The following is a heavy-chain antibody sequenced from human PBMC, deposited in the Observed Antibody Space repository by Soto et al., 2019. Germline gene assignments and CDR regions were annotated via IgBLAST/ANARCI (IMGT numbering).Heavy chain of an antibody. J-gene: IGHJ6*02. CDR1: GFTFSSYA. D-gene: IGHD3-22*01. V-gene: IGHV3-30-3*01. CDR2: ISYDGSNK. CDR3: ARDRYYYDSSGYYSSNYYYGMDV. Sequence: GGSLRLSCAASGFTFSSYAMHWVRQAPGKGLEWVAVISYDGSNKYYADSVKGRFTISRDNSKNKLYLQMNSLRAEDTAVYYCARDRYYYDSSGYYSSNYYYGMDVWGQGTTVTVSS.